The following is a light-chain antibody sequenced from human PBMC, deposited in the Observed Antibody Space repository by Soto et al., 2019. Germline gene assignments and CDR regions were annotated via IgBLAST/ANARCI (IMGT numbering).Light chain of an antibody. CDR2: RTS. V-gene: IGKV3-20*01. CDR3: QQYGDSPRV. CDR1: QSLSSIY. Sequence: EIMLTQSPGTLSLTPGQGATLSCRVSQSLSSIYLAWYQQKPGQAPRLLIYRTSSRATGIPDRFSGSESGTDFTLTISRLEAEDFAVYYCQQYGDSPRVFGQGTKVDI. J-gene: IGKJ1*01.